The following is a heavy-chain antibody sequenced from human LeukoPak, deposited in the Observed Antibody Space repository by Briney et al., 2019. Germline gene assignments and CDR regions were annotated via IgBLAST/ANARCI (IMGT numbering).Heavy chain of an antibody. D-gene: IGHD1-26*01. Sequence: GGSLRVSCEASGFTFSNYWMSWVRQAPGKGLEWVANIKHDGSEDHYVDSVRGRFTISRDNAKNSLFLQMNSLRAEDTAVYYCARDGSGSYYGLYYYYYMDVWGKGTTVTVSS. V-gene: IGHV3-7*01. CDR1: GFTFSNYW. CDR2: IKHDGSED. CDR3: ARDGSGSYYGLYYYYYMDV. J-gene: IGHJ6*03.